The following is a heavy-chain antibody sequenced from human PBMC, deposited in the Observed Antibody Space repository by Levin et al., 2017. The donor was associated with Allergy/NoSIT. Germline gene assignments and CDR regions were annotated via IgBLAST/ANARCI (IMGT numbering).Heavy chain of an antibody. CDR3: ARMSIYWYFDL. CDR1: GGSISSSNYY. Sequence: PSETLSLTCTVSGGSISSSNYYWGWIRQPPGKGLEWIGSIYYSGNTYYNPSLKSRVTFSVDTSKNQFSLKLSSVTAADTSVYYCARMSIYWYFDLWGRGTLVTVSS. J-gene: IGHJ2*01. V-gene: IGHV4-39*01. CDR2: IYYSGNT. D-gene: IGHD3-3*01.